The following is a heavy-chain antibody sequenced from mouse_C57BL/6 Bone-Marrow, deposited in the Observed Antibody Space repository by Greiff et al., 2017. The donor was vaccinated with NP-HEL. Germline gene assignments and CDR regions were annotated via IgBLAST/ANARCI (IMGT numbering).Heavy chain of an antibody. CDR2: IYPGSGNT. D-gene: IGHD1-1*01. CDR3: ARSTAAPITTVVANWYFDV. J-gene: IGHJ1*03. V-gene: IGHV1-76*01. Sequence: VQLQQSGAELVRPGASVKLSCKASGYTFTDYYINWVKQRPGQGLEWIARIYPGSGNTYYNEKFKGKATLTAEKSSSTAYMQLSSLTSEDSAVYFCARSTAAPITTVVANWYFDVWGTGTTVTVSS. CDR1: GYTFTDYY.